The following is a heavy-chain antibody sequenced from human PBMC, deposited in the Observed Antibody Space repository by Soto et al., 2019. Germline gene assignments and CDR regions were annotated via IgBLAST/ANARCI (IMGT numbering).Heavy chain of an antibody. D-gene: IGHD3-22*01. CDR2: IYPGDSDT. V-gene: IGHV5-51*01. CDR1: GYSFTSYW. Sequence: GESLKISCKGSGYSFTSYWIGWVRQMPGKGLEWMGIIYPGDSDTRYSPSFQGQVTISADKSISTAYLQWSSLKASDTAMYYCARRWDSSGYRDAFDIWGQGTMVTVSS. J-gene: IGHJ3*02. CDR3: ARRWDSSGYRDAFDI.